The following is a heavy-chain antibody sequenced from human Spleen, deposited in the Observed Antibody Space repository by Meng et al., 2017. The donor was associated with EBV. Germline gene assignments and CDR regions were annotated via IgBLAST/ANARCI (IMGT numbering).Heavy chain of an antibody. V-gene: IGHV1-2*06. CDR2: IDPNSGDT. D-gene: IGHD4-17*01. CDR3: ARGVTTPDY. CDR1: GYTFSGSY. J-gene: IGHJ4*02. Sequence: VQLVQPGAEVKKPGASVKVSCKASGYTFSGSYIHWVRQAPGQGLQWMGRIDPNSGDTNYAHNFQGRVTMTRDTPISTAYMEVSRLRSDDTALFFCARGVTTPDYWGQGTLVTVSS.